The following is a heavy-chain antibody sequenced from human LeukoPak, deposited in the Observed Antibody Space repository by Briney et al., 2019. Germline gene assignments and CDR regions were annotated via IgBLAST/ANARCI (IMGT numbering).Heavy chain of an antibody. CDR3: AGGGYCSSTSCYVHFDY. D-gene: IGHD2-2*01. CDR1: GFTFSNDA. J-gene: IGHJ4*02. Sequence: GGSLRLSCAASGFTFSNDAMSWVRQAPGKGLEWVSTISANGGGTYYADSVKGRFTISGDNSNNTLYLQMSSLRAEDAAVYYCAGGGYCSSTSCYVHFDYWGQGTPVTVSS. V-gene: IGHV3-23*01. CDR2: ISANGGGT.